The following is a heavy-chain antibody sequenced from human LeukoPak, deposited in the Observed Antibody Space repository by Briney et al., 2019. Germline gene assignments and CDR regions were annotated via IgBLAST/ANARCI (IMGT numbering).Heavy chain of an antibody. CDR3: AREWDYYFVY. CDR1: GYTFTGYG. J-gene: IGHJ4*02. V-gene: IGHV1-18*01. D-gene: IGHD1-26*01. CDR2: ISAYNGNT. Sequence: ASLKVSCKASGYTFTGYGISWVRQAPGQGLEWMVWISAYNGNTNYAQKLQGRVTMTTDTSTSTAYMELRSLRSDDTAVYYCAREWDYYFVYWGQGTLVTVSS.